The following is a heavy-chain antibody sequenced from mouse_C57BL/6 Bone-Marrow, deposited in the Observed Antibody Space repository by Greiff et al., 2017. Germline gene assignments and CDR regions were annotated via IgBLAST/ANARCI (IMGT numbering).Heavy chain of an antibody. CDR1: GYTFTSYG. Sequence: QVQLKESGAELARPGASVKLSCKASGYTFTSYGISWVKQRTGQGLEWIGEIYPRSGNTYYNEKFKGKATLTADKSSSTAYMELRSLTSEDSAVYFCARLGSSPYAMDYGGQGTSVTVSS. V-gene: IGHV1-81*01. D-gene: IGHD1-1*01. CDR3: ARLGSSPYAMDY. J-gene: IGHJ4*01. CDR2: IYPRSGNT.